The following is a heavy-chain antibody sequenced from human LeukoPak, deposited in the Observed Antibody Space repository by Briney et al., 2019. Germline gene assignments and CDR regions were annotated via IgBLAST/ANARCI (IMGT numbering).Heavy chain of an antibody. D-gene: IGHD4-23*01. CDR3: ARELRDTVVTPGYFDC. J-gene: IGHJ4*02. Sequence: ASVKVSCKASGYTFITYYMHWVRQAPGQGVEWRGVINPIGGSTSPTQKFQGRVTMTRDTSTSTVYMELSSLRSEDTAVYYCARELRDTVVTPGYFDCWGQGTLVTVS. CDR1: GYTFITYY. V-gene: IGHV1-46*03. CDR2: INPIGGST.